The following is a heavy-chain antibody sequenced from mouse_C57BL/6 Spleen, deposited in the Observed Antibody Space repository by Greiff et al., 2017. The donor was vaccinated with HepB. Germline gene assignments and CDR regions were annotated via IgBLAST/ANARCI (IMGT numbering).Heavy chain of an antibody. CDR3: TRYDYDGYWYFDV. CDR2: IYPGNSDT. D-gene: IGHD2-4*01. CDR1: GYTFTSYW. V-gene: IGHV1-5*01. Sequence: VQLQQSGTVLARPGASVKMSCKTSGYTFTSYWMHWVKQRPGQGLEWIGAIYPGNSDTSYNQKFKGKAKLTAVTSASTAYMELSSLTNEDSAVYYCTRYDYDGYWYFDVWGTGTTVTVSS. J-gene: IGHJ1*03.